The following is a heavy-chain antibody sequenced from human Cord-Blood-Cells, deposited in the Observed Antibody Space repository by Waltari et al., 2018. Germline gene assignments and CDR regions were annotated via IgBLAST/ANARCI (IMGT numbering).Heavy chain of an antibody. D-gene: IGHD1-26*01. J-gene: IGHJ4*02. CDR1: GGTFSSYA. CDR3: ARIRPTGAHYYFDY. V-gene: IGHV1-69*01. CDR2: SIPIFGTA. Sequence: SSVKVSCKASGGTFSSYAISWVRQAPGQGLEWMGGSIPIFGTANYAQKFQGRVTITADESTSTAYMELSSLRSEDTAVYYCARIRPTGAHYYFDYWGQGTLVTVSS.